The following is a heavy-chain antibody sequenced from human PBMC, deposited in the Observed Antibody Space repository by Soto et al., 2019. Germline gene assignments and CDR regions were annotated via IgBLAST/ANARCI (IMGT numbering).Heavy chain of an antibody. J-gene: IGHJ4*02. CDR1: GGSISSGGYY. CDR3: ARNRKTQLLYVDY. Sequence: PSETLSLTCTVSGGSISSGGYYWSWIRQHPGKGLEWIGYIYYSGSTYYNPSLMSRVTKSVDTSKNQFSMMLSSVTAADTAVYYCARNRKTQLLYVDYWGQGTLATVSS. CDR2: IYYSGST. D-gene: IGHD2-2*02. V-gene: IGHV4-31*03.